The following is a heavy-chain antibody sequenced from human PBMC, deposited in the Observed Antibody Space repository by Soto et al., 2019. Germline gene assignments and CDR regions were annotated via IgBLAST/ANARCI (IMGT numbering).Heavy chain of an antibody. CDR1: GFTFSDHY. J-gene: IGHJ6*02. CDR3: RAVAGRIATTFYCMDV. D-gene: IGHD6-19*01. Sequence: GGSLRLSCAASGFTFSDHYMDWVRQAPGKGLEWVGRTRNKANSYTTEYAASVKGRFTISRDDSKNSLYLQMNSLKTEDTAVYYCRAVAGRIATTFYCMDVWGQGTTVTVSS. V-gene: IGHV3-72*01. CDR2: TRNKANSYTT.